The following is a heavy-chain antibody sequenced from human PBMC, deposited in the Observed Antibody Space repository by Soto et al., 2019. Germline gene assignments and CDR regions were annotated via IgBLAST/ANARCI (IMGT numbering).Heavy chain of an antibody. D-gene: IGHD6-19*01. CDR3: AKDLRSSGWLIFDY. Sequence: GGSLRLSCAASGFTFSIYAMNWVRQAPGKGLEWVSAISNSGGSTYYADSVKGRFTISRDNSKNTLYLQMNSLRAEDTAVYYCAKDLRSSGWLIFDYWGQGTLVTVSS. CDR1: GFTFSIYA. CDR2: ISNSGGST. J-gene: IGHJ4*02. V-gene: IGHV3-23*01.